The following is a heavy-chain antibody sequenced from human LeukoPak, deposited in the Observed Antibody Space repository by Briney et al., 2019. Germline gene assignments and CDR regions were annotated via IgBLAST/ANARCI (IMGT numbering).Heavy chain of an antibody. CDR2: ISFDGGHR. Sequence: GGSLRLSCAASGFTFSSYWMSWVRQAPGKGLEWVAVISFDGGHRYYADSVKGRFTISRDNSKNTLYLQMNSLRPEDTALYYCARPRTIAAAGIFGAFDYWGQGTLVTVSS. D-gene: IGHD6-13*01. V-gene: IGHV3-30-3*01. J-gene: IGHJ4*02. CDR3: ARPRTIAAAGIFGAFDY. CDR1: GFTFSSYW.